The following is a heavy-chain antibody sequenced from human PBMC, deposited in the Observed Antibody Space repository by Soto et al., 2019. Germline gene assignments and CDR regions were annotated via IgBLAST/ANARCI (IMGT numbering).Heavy chain of an antibody. Sequence: QVQLVQSGAEEKKPGASVKVSCKASGYTFTSYAMHWVRQAPGQRLEWMGWINAGNGNRKYSQKFQGRVTITRDTSASTAYMELSSLRSEDTAVYYCARDIAFDIWGPGTMVTVSS. J-gene: IGHJ3*02. CDR3: ARDIAFDI. V-gene: IGHV1-3*05. CDR2: INAGNGNR. CDR1: GYTFTSYA.